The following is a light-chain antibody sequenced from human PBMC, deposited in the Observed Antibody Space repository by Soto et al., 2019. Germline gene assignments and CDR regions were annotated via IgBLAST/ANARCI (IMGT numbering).Light chain of an antibody. CDR3: ETWDSNTRV. CDR2: LEGSGSY. CDR1: SGHSCYI. Sequence: QSVLTQSSSASASLGSSVKLTCTLSSGHSCYIIAWHHQQPGKAPRYLMKLEGSGSYNKGSGVPDRFSGSSSGADRYLTISNLQFEDEANYYCETWDSNTRVFGGGTKLTVL. J-gene: IGLJ2*01. V-gene: IGLV4-60*02.